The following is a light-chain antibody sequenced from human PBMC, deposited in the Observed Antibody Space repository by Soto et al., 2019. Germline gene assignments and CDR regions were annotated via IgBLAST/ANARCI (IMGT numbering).Light chain of an antibody. Sequence: EIVLTQSPGTLSLSPGERATLSCRASQSVSSSYFAWYQQKPGQAPRPLIYGASSRATGIPDRFSGSGSGTDFTLTISRLEPEDFAVYYCQQYGSSPGYTFGQGTKLEIK. CDR2: GAS. CDR1: QSVSSSY. V-gene: IGKV3-20*01. CDR3: QQYGSSPGYT. J-gene: IGKJ2*01.